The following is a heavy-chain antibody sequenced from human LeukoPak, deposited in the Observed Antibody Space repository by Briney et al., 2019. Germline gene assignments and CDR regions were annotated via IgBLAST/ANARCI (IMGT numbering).Heavy chain of an antibody. CDR2: ISSSSSYI. D-gene: IGHD1-26*01. CDR3: ARDLQVGALYYFDY. CDR1: GFTFSNYY. J-gene: IGHJ4*02. V-gene: IGHV3-21*01. Sequence: GGSLRLSCAASGFTFSNYYMSWIRQAPGKGLEWVSSISSSSSYIYYADSVKGRFTISRDNAKNSLYLQMNSLRAEDTAVYSCARDLQVGALYYFDYWGQGTLVTVSS.